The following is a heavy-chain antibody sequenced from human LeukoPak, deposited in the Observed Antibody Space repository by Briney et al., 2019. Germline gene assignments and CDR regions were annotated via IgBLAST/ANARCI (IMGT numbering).Heavy chain of an antibody. Sequence: GGSLRLSCAASGFTFSNYWMLWVRQAPGKGLVWVSRINGDGSSTSYADSVKGRFTISRDNAKNTLYLQMNSLRAEDTAVYYCARDYGRSRDYGMDVWGQGITVTVSS. CDR1: GFTFSNYW. CDR3: ARDYGRSRDYGMDV. J-gene: IGHJ6*02. D-gene: IGHD3-10*01. V-gene: IGHV3-74*01. CDR2: INGDGSST.